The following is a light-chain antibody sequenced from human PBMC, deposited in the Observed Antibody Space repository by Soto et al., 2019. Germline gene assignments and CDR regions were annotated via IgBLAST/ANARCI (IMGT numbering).Light chain of an antibody. V-gene: IGKV3-15*01. J-gene: IGKJ1*01. Sequence: EIVMTQSPATLSVSPGERATLSCRASQSVSSDLAWYQQKPGQAPRLLIYRASTRATGVPARFSGSGSGTEFTLTIGSLQSEDFAVYYCQQYNNWPPWTFGQGTKVDIK. CDR3: QQYNNWPPWT. CDR2: RAS. CDR1: QSVSSD.